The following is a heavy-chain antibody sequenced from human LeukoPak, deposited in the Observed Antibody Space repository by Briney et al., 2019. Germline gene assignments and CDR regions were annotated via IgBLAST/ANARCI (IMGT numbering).Heavy chain of an antibody. V-gene: IGHV4-4*07. CDR1: GGSISSYY. J-gene: IGHJ3*02. CDR2: IYSSGGT. CDR3: ARGPYYDSSKISAFDI. Sequence: SETLSLTCSVSGGSISSYYWSWIRQPAGKGLESIGRIYSSGGTNYNPSLRSRVTMSVDTSKNQFSLKLTSATAADTAVYYCARGPYYDSSKISAFDIWGQGTMVTVSS. D-gene: IGHD3-22*01.